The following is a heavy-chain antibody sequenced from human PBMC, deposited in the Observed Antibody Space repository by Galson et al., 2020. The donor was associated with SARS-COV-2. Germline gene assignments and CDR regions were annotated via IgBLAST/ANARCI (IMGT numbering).Heavy chain of an antibody. CDR1: GFTFSTYG. J-gene: IGHJ6*02. D-gene: IGHD1-1*01. CDR2: IWYDGRNK. CDR3: ARDGIVWNNYYYGMDV. V-gene: IGHV3-33*01. Sequence: GGSLRLSCAASGFTFSTYGMHWVRQAPGMGLEWVAIIWYDGRNKYYAASVRGRFTISRDDAMNTLYLQMDSLRAEDTAVYFCARDGIVWNNYYYGMDVWGQGTTVTVSS.